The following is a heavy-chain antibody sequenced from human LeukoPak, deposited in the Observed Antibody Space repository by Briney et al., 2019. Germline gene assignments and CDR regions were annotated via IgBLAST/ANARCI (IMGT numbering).Heavy chain of an antibody. J-gene: IGHJ4*02. Sequence: SETLSLTCAVSGGSFRGYYWSWIRQPPGKGLEWIGEINHSGSTNYNPAVKSRVTISVDTSKTQFSLKLSSVTAADTAVYYCARGPPYYYDSSGYGWGQGTLVTVSS. V-gene: IGHV4-34*01. D-gene: IGHD3-22*01. CDR2: INHSGST. CDR1: GGSFRGYY. CDR3: ARGPPYYYDSSGYG.